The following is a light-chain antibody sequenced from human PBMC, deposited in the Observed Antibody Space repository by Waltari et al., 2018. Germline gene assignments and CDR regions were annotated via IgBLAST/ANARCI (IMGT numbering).Light chain of an antibody. Sequence: QSALTQPASVSGSPGQSITITCTGTSSDVGAYNYVSWYQQHPGQAPKLMIYDVPSRPLGVSNRFSGSKSGNTASLTISGLQAEDEADYYCSSYTSSSTPLVFGGGTKLTVL. V-gene: IGLV2-14*03. CDR1: SSDVGAYNY. J-gene: IGLJ2*01. CDR3: SSYTSSSTPLV. CDR2: DVP.